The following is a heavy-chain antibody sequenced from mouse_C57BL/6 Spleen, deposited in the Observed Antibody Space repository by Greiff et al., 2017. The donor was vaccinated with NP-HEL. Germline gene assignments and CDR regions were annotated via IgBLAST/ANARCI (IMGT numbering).Heavy chain of an antibody. J-gene: IGHJ2*01. CDR2: IYPGDGDT. CDR1: GYAFSSYW. V-gene: IGHV1-80*01. Sequence: QVQLKESGAELVKPGASVKISCKASGYAFSSYWMNWVKQRPGKGLEWIGQIYPGDGDTNYNGKFKGKATLTADKSSSTAYMQLSSLTSEDSAVYFCAAAYYSQYYFDYWGQGTTLTVSS. CDR3: AAAYYSQYYFDY. D-gene: IGHD2-12*01.